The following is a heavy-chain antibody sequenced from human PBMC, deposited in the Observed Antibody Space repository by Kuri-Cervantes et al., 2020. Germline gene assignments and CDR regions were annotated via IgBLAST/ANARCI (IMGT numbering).Heavy chain of an antibody. J-gene: IGHJ3*02. Sequence: GESLKISCAASGFTFSSYSMNWVRQAPGKGLEWVSSISSSSSYIYYADSVKGRFTISRDNAKNSLYLQMNSLRDEDTAVYYCARVDCRGYTCYVPSHGFDIWGQGTMVTVSS. CDR3: ARVDCRGYTCYVPSHGFDI. CDR2: ISSSSSYI. V-gene: IGHV3-21*01. CDR1: GFTFSSYS. D-gene: IGHD2-15*01.